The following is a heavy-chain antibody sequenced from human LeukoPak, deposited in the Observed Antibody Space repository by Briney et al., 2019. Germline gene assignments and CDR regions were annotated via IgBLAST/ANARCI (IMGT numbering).Heavy chain of an antibody. J-gene: IGHJ4*02. CDR2: IYHSGST. CDR1: GGSISSGGYS. D-gene: IGHD3-10*01. V-gene: IGHV4-30-2*01. Sequence: TLSLTCAVSGGSISSGGYSWSWIRQPPGKGLEWIGYIYHSGSTYYNPSLKSRVTTSVDRSKNQFSLKLSSVTAADTAVYYCARGEVDTMVRGVTYDYWGQGTLVTVSS. CDR3: ARGEVDTMVRGVTYDY.